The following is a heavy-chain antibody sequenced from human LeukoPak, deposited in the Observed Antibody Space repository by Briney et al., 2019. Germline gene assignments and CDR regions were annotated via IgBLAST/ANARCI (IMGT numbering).Heavy chain of an antibody. CDR2: IISSAGSA. CDR3: AKWAGYYGSGSYYNWFDP. D-gene: IGHD3-10*01. CDR1: GFTFSSYA. V-gene: IGHV3-23*01. Sequence: GGSLRLSCAASGFTFSSYAMNWVRQAPGKGLEWVSAIISSAGSAYYADSVKGRFTISRDNSKNTLYLQMNSLRAEDTAVYYCAKWAGYYGSGSYYNWFDPWGQGTLVTVSS. J-gene: IGHJ5*02.